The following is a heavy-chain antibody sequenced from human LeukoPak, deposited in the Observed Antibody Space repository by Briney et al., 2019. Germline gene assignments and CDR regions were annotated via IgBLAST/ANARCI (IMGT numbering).Heavy chain of an antibody. J-gene: IGHJ4*02. CDR2: IIPIFGTA. CDR3: ARGTYYYGSGSYYNYDY. V-gene: IGHV1-69*13. D-gene: IGHD3-10*01. Sequence: GASVKVSCKASGGTFSSYAISWVRQAPGQGLEWMGGIIPIFGTANYAQKFQGRVTITADESTGTAYMELSSLRSEDTAVYYCARGTYYYGSGSYYNYDYWGQGTLVTVSS. CDR1: GGTFSSYA.